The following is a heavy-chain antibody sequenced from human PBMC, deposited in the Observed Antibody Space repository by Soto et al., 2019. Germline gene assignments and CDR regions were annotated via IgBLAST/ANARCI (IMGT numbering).Heavy chain of an antibody. J-gene: IGHJ6*03. Sequence: EVQLVESGGVLVQPGGSLKLSCAASGFTFSGSAMHWVRQASGKGLEWFGRIRIKANSYATAYAASVKGRFTLSIDDSKNTAYLQMNSLKTEDTAVYYCTRHQKGVAPNGSVYYYMDVWGKGTTVTVSS. CDR2: IRIKANSYAT. CDR1: GFTFSGSA. CDR3: TRHQKGVAPNGSVYYYMDV. D-gene: IGHD1-26*01. V-gene: IGHV3-73*01.